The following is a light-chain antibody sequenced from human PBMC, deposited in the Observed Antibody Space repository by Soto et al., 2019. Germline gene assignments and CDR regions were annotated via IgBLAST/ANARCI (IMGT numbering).Light chain of an antibody. CDR3: CSYAGSSTWV. V-gene: IGLV2-23*01. CDR1: SSDVGSYNL. Sequence: QSVLTQPASVSGSPGQSITISCNGTSSDVGSYNLVSWYQQHPGKAPKLMIYEGSKRPSGVSNRFSGSKSGITASLTISGLQAEDEADYYCCSYAGSSTWVFGGGTKLTVL. CDR2: EGS. J-gene: IGLJ3*02.